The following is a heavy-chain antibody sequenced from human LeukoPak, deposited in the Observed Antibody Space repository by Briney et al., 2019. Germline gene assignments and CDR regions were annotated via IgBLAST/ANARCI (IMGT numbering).Heavy chain of an antibody. V-gene: IGHV3-21*01. Sequence: GGSLLLSCAASGFTFSTYAMTWVRQAPGKGLEWVSSISSSSKYIYYADSVKGRFTISRDNARNSLYLQMNSLRAEDTAVYYCARVDNWNEVTDDYWGQGTLVTVSS. J-gene: IGHJ4*02. D-gene: IGHD1-20*01. CDR3: ARVDNWNEVTDDY. CDR2: ISSSSKYI. CDR1: GFTFSTYA.